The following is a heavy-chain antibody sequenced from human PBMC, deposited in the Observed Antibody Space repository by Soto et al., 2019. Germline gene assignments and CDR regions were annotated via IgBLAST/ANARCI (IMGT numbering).Heavy chain of an antibody. CDR2: ISSGSKTI. J-gene: IGHJ4*02. Sequence: GGSLSLSCAASGFTFSDYYMNWVRQAPGKGLEWVSYISSGSKTIYYAESVKGRFTVSRDNARNSQYLQMNSLRDEDTAVYYCAREDILGVRSFDYWGQGTLVTVSS. D-gene: IGHD3-9*01. CDR3: AREDILGVRSFDY. CDR1: GFTFSDYY. V-gene: IGHV3-48*02.